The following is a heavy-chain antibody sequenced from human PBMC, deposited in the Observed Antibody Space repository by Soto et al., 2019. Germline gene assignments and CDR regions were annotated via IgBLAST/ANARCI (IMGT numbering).Heavy chain of an antibody. CDR2: ISYDGSNK. CDR1: GFTFSSYG. CDR3: AKDPGYCGGDCYTLFDY. D-gene: IGHD2-21*02. Sequence: GGSLRLSCAASGFTFSSYGMHWVRQAPGKGLEWVAVISYDGSNKYYADSVKGRFTISRDNSKNTLYLQMNSLRAEDTAVYYCAKDPGYCGGDCYTLFDYWGQGTLVTVSS. J-gene: IGHJ4*02. V-gene: IGHV3-30*18.